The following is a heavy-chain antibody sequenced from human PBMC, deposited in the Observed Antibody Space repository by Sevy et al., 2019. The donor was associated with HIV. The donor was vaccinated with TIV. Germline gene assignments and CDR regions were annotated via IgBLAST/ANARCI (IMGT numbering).Heavy chain of an antibody. CDR2: ISYDGSNK. Sequence: GGSLRLSCAASGFTFNSYAMHWVRQAPGMGLEWVAGISYDGSNKYYADSVKGRFTISRDSSKNTLYLQMNSLRFEDTALYYCARGCYYYDRSGYLNYWGQGTLVTVSS. V-gene: IGHV3-30-3*01. CDR1: GFTFNSYA. CDR3: ARGCYYYDRSGYLNY. J-gene: IGHJ4*02. D-gene: IGHD3-22*01.